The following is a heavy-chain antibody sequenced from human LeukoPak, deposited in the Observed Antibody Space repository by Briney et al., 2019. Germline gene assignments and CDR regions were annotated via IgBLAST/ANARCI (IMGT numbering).Heavy chain of an antibody. CDR2: MNPNSGNT. J-gene: IGHJ3*02. V-gene: IGHV1-8*01. CDR1: GYTFTSYD. CDR3: ARYGITMVRGVIPYAFDI. D-gene: IGHD3-10*01. Sequence: ASVKVSCKASGYTFTSYDINWVRQATGQGLEWMGWMNPNSGNTGYAQKFQGRITMTRNTPISTAYMELSSLRSEDTAVYYCARYGITMVRGVIPYAFDIWGQGTTVTVSS.